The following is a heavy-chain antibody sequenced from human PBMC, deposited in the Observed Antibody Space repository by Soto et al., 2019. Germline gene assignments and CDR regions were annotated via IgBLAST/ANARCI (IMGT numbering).Heavy chain of an antibody. CDR1: GFTFSSYW. CDR2: INSDGSST. CDR3: ARDPHHVDYYDSSGYLDY. D-gene: IGHD3-22*01. Sequence: PGGSLRLSCAASGFTFSSYWMHWVRQAPGKGLVWVSRINSDGSSTSYADSVKGRFTISRDNAKNTLYLQMNSLRAEDTAVYYCARDPHHVDYYDSSGYLDYWGQGTLVTVSS. V-gene: IGHV3-74*01. J-gene: IGHJ4*02.